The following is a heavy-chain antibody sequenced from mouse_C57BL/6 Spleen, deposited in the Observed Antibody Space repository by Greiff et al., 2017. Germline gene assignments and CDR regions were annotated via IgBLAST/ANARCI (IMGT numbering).Heavy chain of an antibody. J-gene: IGHJ4*01. Sequence: VQLKESGPGLVKPSQSLSLTCSVTGYSITSGYYWNWIRQFPGNKLEWMGYISYDGSNNYNPSLKNRISITRDTSKNQFFLKLNSVTTEDTATYYCARDRSDRAMDYWGQGTSVTVSS. CDR1: GYSITSGYY. CDR3: ARDRSDRAMDY. D-gene: IGHD2-14*01. CDR2: ISYDGSN. V-gene: IGHV3-6*01.